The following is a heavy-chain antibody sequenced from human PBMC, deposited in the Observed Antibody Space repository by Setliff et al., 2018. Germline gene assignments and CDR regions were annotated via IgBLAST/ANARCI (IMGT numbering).Heavy chain of an antibody. J-gene: IGHJ4*02. Sequence: SSETLSLTCAVYGVSFSGYYWSWIRQPPGKGLEWIGEINHSGSTNYNPSLKSRVTISVDTSKNQFSLKLSSVPAADTAVYYCAREPWYYNFWIGYTRDYFDYWGQGTLVTVSS. CDR2: INHSGST. CDR3: AREPWYYNFWIGYTRDYFDY. CDR1: GVSFSGYY. V-gene: IGHV4-34*01. D-gene: IGHD3-3*01.